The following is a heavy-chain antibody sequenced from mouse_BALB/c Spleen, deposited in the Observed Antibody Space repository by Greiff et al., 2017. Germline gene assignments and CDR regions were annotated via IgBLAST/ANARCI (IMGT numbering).Heavy chain of an antibody. CDR3: ASGIMGPYDYDWYFDV. Sequence: VQLQQSGAELARPGASVKMSCKASGYTFTSYTMHWVKQRPGQGLEWIGYINPSSGYTNYNQKFKDKATLTADKSSSTAYMQLSSLTSEDSAVYYCASGIMGPYDYDWYFDVWGAGTTVTVSS. V-gene: IGHV1-4*01. D-gene: IGHD2-4*01. CDR1: GYTFTSYT. CDR2: INPSSGYT. J-gene: IGHJ1*01.